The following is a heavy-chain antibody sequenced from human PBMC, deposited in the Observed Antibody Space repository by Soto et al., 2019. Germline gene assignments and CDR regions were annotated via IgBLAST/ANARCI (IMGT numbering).Heavy chain of an antibody. J-gene: IGHJ5*02. V-gene: IGHV1-18*01. Sequence: ASVKVSCKASGYTFTSYGISWVRQAPGQGLEWMGWISAYSGNTNYAQKLQGRVTMTTDTSTSTAYMELRSLRSDDTAVYYCAKSEDFGVANWFDPWGQGTLVTVSS. D-gene: IGHD3-3*01. CDR2: ISAYSGNT. CDR3: AKSEDFGVANWFDP. CDR1: GYTFTSYG.